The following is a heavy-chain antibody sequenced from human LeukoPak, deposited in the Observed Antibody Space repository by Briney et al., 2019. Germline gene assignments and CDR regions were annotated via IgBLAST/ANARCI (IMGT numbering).Heavy chain of an antibody. CDR2: INPNSGGT. J-gene: IGHJ4*02. D-gene: IGHD3-22*01. CDR3: ARVSAHDSSGYSWGY. CDR1: GYTFTGYY. V-gene: IGHV1-2*06. Sequence: ASVKVSCKASGYTFTGYYMHWVRQAPGQGLEWMGRINPNSGGTNYAQKFQGRVTMTRDTSISTAYMELSRPRSDDTAVYYCARVSAHDSSGYSWGYWGQGTLVTVSS.